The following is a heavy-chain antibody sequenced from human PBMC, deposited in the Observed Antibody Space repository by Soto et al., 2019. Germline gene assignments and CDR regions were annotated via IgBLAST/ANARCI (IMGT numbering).Heavy chain of an antibody. CDR3: VRSRSGAVADSFDL. Sequence: GGSLRLSCEGSGFTFSRHALHRVRQAPGKGLEWVAVVSKDGSVKYWIESVKGRFTLSRDNSKNTVYLEMNSLRPEDTGVYYCVRSRSGAVADSFDLWGQGTLVTVSS. J-gene: IGHJ4*02. V-gene: IGHV3-30-3*01. CDR2: VSKDGSVK. CDR1: GFTFSRHA. D-gene: IGHD3-10*01.